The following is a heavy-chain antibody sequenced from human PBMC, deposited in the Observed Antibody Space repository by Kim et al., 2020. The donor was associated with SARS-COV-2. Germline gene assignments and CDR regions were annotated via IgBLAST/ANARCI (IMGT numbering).Heavy chain of an antibody. J-gene: IGHJ4*01. CDR1: GFTFSSYG. Sequence: GGSLRLSCAASGFTFSSYGMHWVRQAPGKGLEWVAVISYDGSNKYYADSVKGRFTISRDNSKNTLYLQMNSLRAEDTAVYYCAKDHARIAVAGTLDYWG. CDR3: AKDHARIAVAGTLDY. V-gene: IGHV3-30*18. D-gene: IGHD6-19*01. CDR2: ISYDGSNK.